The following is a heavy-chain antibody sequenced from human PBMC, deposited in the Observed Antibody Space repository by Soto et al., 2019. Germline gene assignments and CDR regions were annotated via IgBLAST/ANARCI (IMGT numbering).Heavy chain of an antibody. J-gene: IGHJ4*02. Sequence: GGSLRLSCAASGFTFSSYWMHWVRQAPGKGLVWVSRINSDGSSTSYADSVKGRFTISRDNAKNTLYLQMNSLRAEDTAVYYCARANVRYFDRKYYFDYWGQGTLVTVSS. CDR1: GFTFSSYW. CDR2: INSDGSST. V-gene: IGHV3-74*01. D-gene: IGHD3-9*01. CDR3: ARANVRYFDRKYYFDY.